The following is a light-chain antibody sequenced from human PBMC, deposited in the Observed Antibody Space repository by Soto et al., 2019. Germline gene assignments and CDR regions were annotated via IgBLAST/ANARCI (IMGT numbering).Light chain of an antibody. CDR3: QQYSASTRP. V-gene: IGKV3-20*01. CDR2: GAS. CDR1: QSVSSSY. Sequence: VLTLSPVILSLSPGEISTLSCSASQSVSSSYLSWYLKKPGQTPRLLIYGASSSATGIPDRFSASGAGTDITLTLTRLEPEDSAVYYCQQYSASTRPFGPGTKGDIK. J-gene: IGKJ3*01.